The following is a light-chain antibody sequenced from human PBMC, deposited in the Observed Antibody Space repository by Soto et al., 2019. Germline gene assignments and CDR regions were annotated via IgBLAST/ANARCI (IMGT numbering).Light chain of an antibody. CDR2: LNSDGSH. Sequence: QPVLTQSPSASASLGASVKLTCTLSSGHSTYAIAWHQQQPEKGPRYLMKLNSDGSHSKGDGIPDRFSGSSSWAERYLSISSLQSEDVADYYCQTWVTGPPWVFGGGTKLTVL. V-gene: IGLV4-69*01. CDR3: QTWVTGPPWV. CDR1: SGHSTYA. J-gene: IGLJ3*02.